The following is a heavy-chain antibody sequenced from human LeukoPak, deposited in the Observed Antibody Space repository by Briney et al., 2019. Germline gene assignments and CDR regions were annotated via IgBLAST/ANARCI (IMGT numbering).Heavy chain of an antibody. V-gene: IGHV4-4*02. J-gene: IGHJ4*02. CDR2: IYHSGST. CDR1: GGSISSSNW. D-gene: IGHD2-2*01. Sequence: PSETLSLTCTVSGGSISSSNWWSWVRQPPGKGLEWIGEIYHSGSTNYNPSLKSRVTISVDKSKNQFSLKLSSVTAADTAVYYCARVRYCSSTSCYARSFDYWGQGTLVTVSS. CDR3: ARVRYCSSTSCYARSFDY.